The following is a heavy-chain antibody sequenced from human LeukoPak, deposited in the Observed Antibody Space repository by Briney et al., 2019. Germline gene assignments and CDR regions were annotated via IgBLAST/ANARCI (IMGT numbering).Heavy chain of an antibody. J-gene: IGHJ5*02. CDR2: INHSGST. Sequence: SETLSLTCAVYGGSFSGYYWSWIRQPPGKGLEWIGEINHSGSTNYNPSLKSRVTISVDTSKNQFSLKLSSVTAADTAVYYCARGSKYIAAAGRFDWFDPWGQGTLVTVSS. D-gene: IGHD6-13*01. V-gene: IGHV4-34*01. CDR3: ARGSKYIAAAGRFDWFDP. CDR1: GGSFSGYY.